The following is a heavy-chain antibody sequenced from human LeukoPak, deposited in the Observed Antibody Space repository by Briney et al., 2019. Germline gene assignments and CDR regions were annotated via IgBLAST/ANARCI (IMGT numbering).Heavy chain of an antibody. Sequence: ASVKVSCKASGYTFTVYYMHWVRQAPGQGLEWMGWINPNSGGTNYAQKFQGRVTMTRDTSISTAYMELSRLRSDDTAVYYCARDPYGESRFAPWGQGTLVTVSS. CDR3: ARDPYGESRFAP. J-gene: IGHJ5*02. D-gene: IGHD3-10*01. CDR1: GYTFTVYY. CDR2: INPNSGGT. V-gene: IGHV1-2*02.